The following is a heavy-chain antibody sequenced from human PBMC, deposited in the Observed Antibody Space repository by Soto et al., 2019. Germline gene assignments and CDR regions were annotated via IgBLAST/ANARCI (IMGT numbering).Heavy chain of an antibody. V-gene: IGHV3-30*18. CDR2: ISYDGSNQ. CDR1: GFTSNIYG. J-gene: IGHJ4*02. Sequence: GGSLRLSXAASGFTSNIYGMHWVRQAPDKGLEWVALISYDGSNQYYADSVKGRFTISRDNSENTLFLQMNSLRADDKAVYYCAKDQASGQGSFDSWGQGTLVTVSS. CDR3: AKDQASGQGSFDS.